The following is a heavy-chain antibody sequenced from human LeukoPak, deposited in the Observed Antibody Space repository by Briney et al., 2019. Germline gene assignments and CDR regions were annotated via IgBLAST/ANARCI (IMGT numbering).Heavy chain of an antibody. V-gene: IGHV1-69*05. CDR3: ARGPPDDSGSYHLDY. D-gene: IGHD1-26*01. Sequence: SVKVSCKASGGTFSSYAISWVRQAPGQGLEWMGGIIPNFGTANYAQKFQGRVTITTDEYTSTAYMELSSMRSEDTAVYYCARGPPDDSGSYHLDYWGQGTLVTVSS. CDR2: IIPNFGTA. CDR1: GGTFSSYA. J-gene: IGHJ4*02.